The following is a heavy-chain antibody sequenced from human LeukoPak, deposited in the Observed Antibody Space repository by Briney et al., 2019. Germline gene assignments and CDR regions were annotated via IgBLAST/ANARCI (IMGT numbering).Heavy chain of an antibody. Sequence: GGSLRLSCAGSGFIFSKYDVNWVRQAPGKGLEWVSYISSTGSDIYYADSVKGRFTISRDNAENSLYLQMNSLRAEDTAVHYCARDLPTGTSMAYFDNWGQGTLVTVSS. D-gene: IGHD7-27*01. CDR2: ISSTGSDI. CDR1: GFIFSKYD. V-gene: IGHV3-48*03. J-gene: IGHJ4*02. CDR3: ARDLPTGTSMAYFDN.